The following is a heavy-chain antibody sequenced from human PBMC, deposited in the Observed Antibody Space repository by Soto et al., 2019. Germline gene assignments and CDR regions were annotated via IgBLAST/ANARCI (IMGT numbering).Heavy chain of an antibody. D-gene: IGHD3-3*01. Sequence: PSETLSLTCTASGGSISSYYWSWIRQPPGKGLEWIGYIYYSGSTNYNPSLKSRVTISVDTSKNQFSLKLSSVTAADTAVYYCARIGFLEWLFDYWGQGTLVTVSS. CDR3: ARIGFLEWLFDY. V-gene: IGHV4-59*01. CDR1: GGSISSYY. J-gene: IGHJ4*02. CDR2: IYYSGST.